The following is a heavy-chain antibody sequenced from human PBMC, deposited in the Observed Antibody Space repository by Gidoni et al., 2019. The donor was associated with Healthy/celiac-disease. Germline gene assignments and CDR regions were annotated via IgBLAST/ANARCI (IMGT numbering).Heavy chain of an antibody. CDR3: ARDQGWVAAAGDGYNWFDP. Sequence: QVQLVQSGAEVKKPGASVKVSCKASGYTFTSYGISGVRQAPGQGLEWMGWISAYNGNTNYAQKLQGRVTMTTDTSTSTAYMELRSLRSDDTAVYYCARDQGWVAAAGDGYNWFDPWGQGTLVTVSS. D-gene: IGHD6-13*01. V-gene: IGHV1-18*01. CDR2: ISAYNGNT. CDR1: GYTFTSYG. J-gene: IGHJ5*02.